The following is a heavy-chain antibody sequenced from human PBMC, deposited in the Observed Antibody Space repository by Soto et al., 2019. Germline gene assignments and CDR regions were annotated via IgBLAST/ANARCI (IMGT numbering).Heavy chain of an antibody. D-gene: IGHD6-19*01. CDR2: FNPNSGDT. CDR1: GYTFTSYS. CDR3: AREASAVISLDY. V-gene: IGHV1-2*02. Sequence: XSVKVSCKASGYTFTSYSMHWVRQAPGQGLEWVGWFNPNSGDTIYAQKFQGRGTLTRDTSFGTAYRELYSLTSDDTAVYYCAREASAVISLDYWGQGTLVTVSS. J-gene: IGHJ4*02.